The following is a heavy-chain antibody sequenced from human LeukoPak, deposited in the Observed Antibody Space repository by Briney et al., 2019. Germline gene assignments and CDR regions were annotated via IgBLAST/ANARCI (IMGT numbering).Heavy chain of an antibody. Sequence: PGGSLRLSCAASGYTFTSYYMHWVRQAPGQGLEWMGIINPTRDSTSYAQKFQGRVTMTRDTSTSTVYMELSSLRSEDTAVYYCARGGGVGSGSYTIQEDWGQGTLVTVSS. CDR1: GYTFTSYY. CDR3: ARGGGVGSGSYTIQED. D-gene: IGHD3-10*01. CDR2: INPTRDST. V-gene: IGHV1-46*01. J-gene: IGHJ4*02.